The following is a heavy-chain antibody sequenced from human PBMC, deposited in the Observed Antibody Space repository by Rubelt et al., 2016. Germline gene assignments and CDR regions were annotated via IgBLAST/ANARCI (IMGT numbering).Heavy chain of an antibody. CDR1: GYTFTSYD. D-gene: IGHD6-13*01. CDR2: MNPNSGNT. CDR3: ARDTRYSSSSNFDY. V-gene: IGHV1-8*01. J-gene: IGHJ4*02. Sequence: QVQLVQSGAEVKKPGASVKVSCKASGYTFTSYDINWVRQATGQGLEWMGWMNPNSGNTGYAQKFQGRVTMTTDTSTSTAYMELRSLRSDDTAVYYCARDTRYSSSSNFDYWGQGTLVTVSS.